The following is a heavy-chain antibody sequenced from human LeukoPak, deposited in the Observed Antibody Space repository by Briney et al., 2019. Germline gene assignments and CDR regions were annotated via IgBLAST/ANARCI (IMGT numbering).Heavy chain of an antibody. V-gene: IGHV4-4*02. Sequence: SETLSLTCAVSGGSISSSNWWSWVRQPPGKGLEWIGEIYHSGSTNYNPSLKSRVTISVDKSKNQFSLKLSSVTAADTAVYYCAIEYYDSSGYFDYWGQGTLVTVSS. CDR1: GGSISSSNW. CDR2: IYHSGST. J-gene: IGHJ4*02. CDR3: AIEYYDSSGYFDY. D-gene: IGHD3-22*01.